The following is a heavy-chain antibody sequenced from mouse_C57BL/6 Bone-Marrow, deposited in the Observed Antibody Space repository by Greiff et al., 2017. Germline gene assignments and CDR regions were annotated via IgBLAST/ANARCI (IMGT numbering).Heavy chain of an antibody. Sequence: QVQLQQSGAELMKPGASVKLSCKATGYTFTGYWLEWVKQRPGHGLEWIGEILPGSGSTNYNAKFKGKATFTADTSSNTAYMQLSSLTTEDSAIYYGARGGGTGAGAMDYWGQGTSVTVSS. D-gene: IGHD4-1*01. V-gene: IGHV1-9*01. J-gene: IGHJ4*01. CDR2: ILPGSGST. CDR1: GYTFTGYW. CDR3: ARGGGTGAGAMDY.